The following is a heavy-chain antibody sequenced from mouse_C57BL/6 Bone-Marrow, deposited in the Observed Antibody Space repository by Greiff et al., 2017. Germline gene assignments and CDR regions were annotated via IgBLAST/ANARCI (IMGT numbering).Heavy chain of an antibody. CDR1: GYAFTNYL. V-gene: IGHV1-54*01. CDR3: ARSRRSSGFDY. J-gene: IGHJ2*01. CDR2: INPGSGGT. Sequence: VQLQQSGAELVRPGTSVKVSCTASGYAFTNYLIEWVKQRPGQGLEWIGVINPGSGGTNYIAKFKGKATLTADTSSSTAYMQVSRLTSEYSAVYFCARSRRSSGFDYWGPGTTLTVSS. D-gene: IGHD3-2*02.